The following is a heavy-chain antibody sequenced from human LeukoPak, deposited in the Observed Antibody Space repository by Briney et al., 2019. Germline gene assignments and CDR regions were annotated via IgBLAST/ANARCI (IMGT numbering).Heavy chain of an antibody. V-gene: IGHV3-66*04. Sequence: GGSLRLSCAASGFTVSSNYVSWVRQAPGKGLEQVSVIYSGGSRYYAGTVKGRFTISRDNSKNTLYLQMNSLRAEDTAVYYCAGLPAYYYDTSGFYFDYWGQGTLVTVSS. D-gene: IGHD3-22*01. J-gene: IGHJ4*02. CDR2: IYSGGSR. CDR1: GFTVSSNY. CDR3: AGLPAYYYDTSGFYFDY.